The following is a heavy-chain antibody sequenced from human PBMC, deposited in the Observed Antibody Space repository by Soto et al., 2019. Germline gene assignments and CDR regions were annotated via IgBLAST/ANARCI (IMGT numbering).Heavy chain of an antibody. CDR1: GGSISSYY. CDR2: IFYSGTT. J-gene: IGHJ5*02. CDR3: ARENLRWFDQ. Sequence: SETLTLTCTVSGGSISSYYWSWIRQPPGKGLEWIGYIFYSGTTSYNPSLKSRLTISIDTSKSQLSLKLTSVTAADPAVYYCARENLRWFDQRGQISLVTVSS. V-gene: IGHV4-59*01.